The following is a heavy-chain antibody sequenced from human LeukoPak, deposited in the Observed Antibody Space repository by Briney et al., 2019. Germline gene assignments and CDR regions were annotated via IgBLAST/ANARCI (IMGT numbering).Heavy chain of an antibody. CDR1: GFTFSSYA. CDR2: ISYDGSNK. J-gene: IGHJ4*02. Sequence: GGSLRLSCAASGFTFSSYAMHWVRQAPGKGLEWVAVISYDGSNKYYADSVKGRFTISRDNSKNTLYLQMNSLRAEDTAVYYCARDGPHSGSYYFDYWGQGTLVTVSS. D-gene: IGHD1-26*01. V-gene: IGHV3-30*04. CDR3: ARDGPHSGSYYFDY.